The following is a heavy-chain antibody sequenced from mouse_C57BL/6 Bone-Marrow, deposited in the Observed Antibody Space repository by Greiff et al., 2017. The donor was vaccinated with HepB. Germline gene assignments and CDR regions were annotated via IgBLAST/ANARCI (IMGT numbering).Heavy chain of an antibody. V-gene: IGHV15-2*01. CDR3: ARRGDFMTTVVPYWYFDV. Sequence: QVQLQQSGSELRSPGSSVKLSCKDFDSEVFPIAYMSWVRQKPGHGFEWIGGILPSIGRTIYGEKFEDKATLDADTLSNTAYLELNSLTSEDSAIYYCARRGDFMTTVVPYWYFDVWGTGTTVTVSS. D-gene: IGHD1-1*01. J-gene: IGHJ1*03. CDR1: DSEVFPIAY. CDR2: ILPSIGRT.